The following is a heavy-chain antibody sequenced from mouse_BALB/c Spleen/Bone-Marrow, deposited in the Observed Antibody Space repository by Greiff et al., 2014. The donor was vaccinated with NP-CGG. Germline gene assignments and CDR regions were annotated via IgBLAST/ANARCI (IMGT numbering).Heavy chain of an antibody. D-gene: IGHD2-3*01. CDR3: ARGPHDDDMDY. V-gene: IGHV5-4*02. CDR2: ISDGGSYT. CDR1: GFTFSDYY. J-gene: IGHJ4*01. Sequence: EVQVVESGGGLVEPGGSLKLSCAASGFTFSDYYMYWVRQTPEKRLEWVATISDGGSYTYYPDSVKGRFTISRDNAKNNLYLQLSGLKSEDTAMYYCARGPHDDDMDYWGQGTSVTVSS.